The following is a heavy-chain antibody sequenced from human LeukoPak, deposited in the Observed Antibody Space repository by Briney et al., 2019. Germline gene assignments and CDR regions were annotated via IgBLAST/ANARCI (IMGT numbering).Heavy chain of an antibody. CDR2: ISISSGSV. Sequence: GGSLRLSCAASGFRFSSKSMNWVRQSPGKGLEWVSYISISSGSVYDADSVKGRFTIPRDNAKNSLYLQMNSLRAEDTAVYYCARSPYCGGDCYSGAVDYFDYWGQGTLVTVSS. CDR3: ARSPYCGGDCYSGAVDYFDY. V-gene: IGHV3-48*01. CDR1: GFRFSSKS. D-gene: IGHD2-21*02. J-gene: IGHJ4*02.